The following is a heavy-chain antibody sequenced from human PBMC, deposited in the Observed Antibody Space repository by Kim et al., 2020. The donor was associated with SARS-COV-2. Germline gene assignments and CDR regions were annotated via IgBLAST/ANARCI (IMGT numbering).Heavy chain of an antibody. Sequence: SETLSLTCTVSGGSISSYYWSWIRQPPGKGLEWIGYIYYTGNTNYNPSLKSRVTISVDTSKNQFSLKLSSVTAADTAVYYCARVEAVAGTEYYFDCWGQG. J-gene: IGHJ4*02. D-gene: IGHD6-19*01. CDR2: IYYTGNT. CDR1: GGSISSYY. CDR3: ARVEAVAGTEYYFDC. V-gene: IGHV4-59*13.